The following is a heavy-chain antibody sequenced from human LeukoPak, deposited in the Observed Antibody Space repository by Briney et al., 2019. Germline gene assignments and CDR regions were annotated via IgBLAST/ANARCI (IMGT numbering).Heavy chain of an antibody. CDR2: INGNGGST. D-gene: IGHD1-1*01. V-gene: IGHV3-23*01. CDR1: GFTFSSYA. CDR3: AKGDGNWNYYYYYMDV. Sequence: PGGSLRLSCAASGFTFSSYAMSWVRQAPGKGLEWVAWINGNGGSTYYADSVKGRFTISRDNSKNTLYLQMNSLRAEDTAVYYCAKGDGNWNYYYYYMDVWGKGTTVTVSS. J-gene: IGHJ6*03.